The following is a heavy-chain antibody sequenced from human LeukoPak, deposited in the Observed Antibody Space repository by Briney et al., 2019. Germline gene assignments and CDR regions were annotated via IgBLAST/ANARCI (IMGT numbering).Heavy chain of an antibody. CDR2: ISWNSGSI. J-gene: IGHJ4*02. CDR3: ESGSYYAQTFDY. V-gene: IGHV3-9*01. D-gene: IGHD1-26*01. CDR1: GFTFDDYA. Sequence: GGSLRLSCAASGFTFDDYAMHWVRQAPGKGLEWVSGISWNSGSIGYADSVKGRFTISRDNAKNSLYLQMNSLRAEDTAVYYCESGSYYAQTFDYWGQGTLVTVSS.